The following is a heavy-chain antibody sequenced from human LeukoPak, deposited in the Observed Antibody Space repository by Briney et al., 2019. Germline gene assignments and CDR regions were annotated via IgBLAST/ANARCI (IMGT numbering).Heavy chain of an antibody. J-gene: IGHJ4*02. CDR1: GGSISSYY. D-gene: IGHD6-19*01. CDR2: IYYSGST. Sequence: SETLSLTCTVSGGSISSYYWSWIRQPQGKGLEWIGYIYYSGSTNYNPSLKSRVTISVDTSKNQFSLKLSSVTAADTAVYYCASVRSSGWYPFDYWGQGALVTVSS. CDR3: ASVRSSGWYPFDY. V-gene: IGHV4-59*01.